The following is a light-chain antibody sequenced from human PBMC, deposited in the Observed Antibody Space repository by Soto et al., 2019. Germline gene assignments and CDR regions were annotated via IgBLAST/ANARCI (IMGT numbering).Light chain of an antibody. CDR3: LSFDSSLSVV. Sequence: QSVLTQPPSVSGAPGQRVTLSCTGSSSNIGAGYDVHWYQQLPGRAPKLLIYGNTNRPSGVPDRFPGSKSGTSASLAITGLQAEDEADYYCLSFDSSLSVVFGGGTQLTVL. CDR1: SSNIGAGYD. V-gene: IGLV1-40*01. CDR2: GNT. J-gene: IGLJ2*01.